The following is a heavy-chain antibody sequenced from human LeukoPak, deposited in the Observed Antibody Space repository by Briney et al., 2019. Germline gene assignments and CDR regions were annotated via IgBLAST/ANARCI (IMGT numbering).Heavy chain of an antibody. J-gene: IGHJ4*02. D-gene: IGHD2-15*01. V-gene: IGHV3-33*01. CDR1: GFTFSNFG. CDR2: IWYDGSNK. CDR3: ARSPPSYCSGGSCYGGGYYFDY. Sequence: GGSLRLSCAASGFTFSNFGMHWVRQAPGKRLEWVAVIWYDGSNKHYADSVKGRFRISRDNSKNSLFLQMDGLRAEDTAVYYCARSPPSYCSGGSCYGGGYYFDYWGQGTLVTVSS.